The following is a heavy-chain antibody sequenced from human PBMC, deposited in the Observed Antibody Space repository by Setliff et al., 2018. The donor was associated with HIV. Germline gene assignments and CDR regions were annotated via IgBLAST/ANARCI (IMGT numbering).Heavy chain of an antibody. CDR1: GGTFRGFG. J-gene: IGHJ6*03. CDR2: IIPIFGTP. D-gene: IGHD5-12*01. CDR3: ATNTEMATINYYYYYMDV. V-gene: IGHV1-69*13. Sequence: SVKVSCKASGGTFRGFGISWVVQAPGQGLEWMGQIIPIFGTPRYAQKFQGRVTITADESTSTVYMELSSLRSVDTAVYYCATNTEMATINYYYYYMDVWGKGTTVTVSS.